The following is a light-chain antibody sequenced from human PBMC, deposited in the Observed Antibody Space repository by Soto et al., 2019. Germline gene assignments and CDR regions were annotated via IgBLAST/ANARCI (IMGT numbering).Light chain of an antibody. CDR3: QQYNNWPRT. V-gene: IGKV3-15*01. CDR1: QSVSSK. Sequence: EIVMTQSPATLSVSPGERATLSCRASQSVSSKLAWYQQKPGQAPRLLIYGASTRATGIPATFSGCGSGTEFTLTISILQPEDFAVYYCQQYNNWPRTFGPGTKVDIK. J-gene: IGKJ1*01. CDR2: GAS.